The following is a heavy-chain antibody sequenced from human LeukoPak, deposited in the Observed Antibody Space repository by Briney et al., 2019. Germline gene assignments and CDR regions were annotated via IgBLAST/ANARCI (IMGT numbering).Heavy chain of an antibody. V-gene: IGHV4-4*07. CDR2: IYTSGST. J-gene: IGHJ5*02. CDR3: ARGSSTSCYPECWFDP. D-gene: IGHD2-2*01. Sequence: PSETLSLTCTVSGGSISSYYWSWIRQPAGKGLEWIGRIYTSGSTNYNPSLKSRVTMSVDTSKNQFSLKLSSVTAADTAVYYCARGSSTSCYPECWFDPWGQGTLVTVSS. CDR1: GGSISSYY.